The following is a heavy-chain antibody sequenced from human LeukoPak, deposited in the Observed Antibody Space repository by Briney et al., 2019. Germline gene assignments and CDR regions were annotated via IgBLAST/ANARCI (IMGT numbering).Heavy chain of an antibody. V-gene: IGHV3-23*01. CDR3: ACSPGSGSYLGGDAFDI. CDR2: ISGSATGT. Sequence: GGSLRLSCAASGFTFSTYAMNWVRQAPGKGLEWVSAISGSATGTYYADSVKGRFTISRDNSKNSLYLQMNSLRAEDTAKYYCACSPGSGSYLGGDAFDIWGQGTMVTVSS. CDR1: GFTFSTYA. D-gene: IGHD1-26*01. J-gene: IGHJ3*02.